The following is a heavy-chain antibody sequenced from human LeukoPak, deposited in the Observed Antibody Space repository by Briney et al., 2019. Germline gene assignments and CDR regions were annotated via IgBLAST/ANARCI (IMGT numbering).Heavy chain of an antibody. V-gene: IGHV3-53*01. CDR3: AKDCGPIPSSYPRCGLDS. CDR2: IYGGGQT. Sequence: PGGSLRLSCAAAGFTVSSNYMNWVRQAPGKGLEWVSIIYGGGQTYYADSVKGRFTISRDNSKNTLYLQMNSLRAEDTALYYCAKDCGPIPSSYPRCGLDSWGQGTLVTVSS. D-gene: IGHD3-16*02. J-gene: IGHJ4*02. CDR1: GFTVSSNY.